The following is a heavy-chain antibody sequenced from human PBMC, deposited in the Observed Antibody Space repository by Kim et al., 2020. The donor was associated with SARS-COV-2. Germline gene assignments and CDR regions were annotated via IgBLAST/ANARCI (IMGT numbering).Heavy chain of an antibody. D-gene: IGHD5-12*01. Sequence: KGRFTISRDNAKNPLNLQMNSLRAEDTAVYYCARDKEVATRLSYYYGMDVWGQGTTVTVSS. V-gene: IGHV3-30*01. CDR3: ARDKEVATRLSYYYGMDV. J-gene: IGHJ6*02.